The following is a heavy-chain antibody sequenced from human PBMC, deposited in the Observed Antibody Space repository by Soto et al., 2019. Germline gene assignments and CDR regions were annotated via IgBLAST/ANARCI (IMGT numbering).Heavy chain of an antibody. J-gene: IGHJ4*02. V-gene: IGHV3-7*05. Sequence: VQLVESGGGLVQPGGSLRLSCAASGFTFSSYWMSWVRQAPGKGLEWVANIKQDGSEKYYVDSVKGRFTISRDNAKNSLYLQMNSLRAEDTAVYYCARQGAPYYYGSGSYYHPFDYWGQGTLVTVSS. CDR3: ARQGAPYYYGSGSYYHPFDY. D-gene: IGHD3-10*01. CDR1: GFTFSSYW. CDR2: IKQDGSEK.